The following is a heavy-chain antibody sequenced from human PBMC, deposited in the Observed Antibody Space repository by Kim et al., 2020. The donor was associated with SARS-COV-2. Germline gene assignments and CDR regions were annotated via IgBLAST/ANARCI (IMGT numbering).Heavy chain of an antibody. Sequence: GGSLRLSCAASGFTFSSYAMHWVRQAPGKGLEWVAVISYDGSNKYYADSVKGRFTISRDNSKNTLYLQMNSLRAEDTAVYYCAREGLFWSDYNWFDPWGQGTLVTVSS. CDR1: GFTFSSYA. V-gene: IGHV3-30-3*01. D-gene: IGHD3-3*01. CDR3: AREGLFWSDYNWFDP. J-gene: IGHJ5*02. CDR2: ISYDGSNK.